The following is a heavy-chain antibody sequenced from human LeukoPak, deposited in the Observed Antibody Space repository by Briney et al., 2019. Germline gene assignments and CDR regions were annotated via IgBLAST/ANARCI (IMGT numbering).Heavy chain of an antibody. CDR1: GGTFSSYA. CDR3: ARGSLGYCSGGSCIYYYYYGMDV. D-gene: IGHD2-15*01. Sequence: SVIVSCKASGGTFSSYAINWVRQAPGQGLEAMGGIIPICGTENYAQKFQGRVTITKDESTSTAYMELSSLRSEDTAVYYCARGSLGYCSGGSCIYYYYYGMDVWGQGTTVTVSS. V-gene: IGHV1-69*05. J-gene: IGHJ6*02. CDR2: IIPICGTE.